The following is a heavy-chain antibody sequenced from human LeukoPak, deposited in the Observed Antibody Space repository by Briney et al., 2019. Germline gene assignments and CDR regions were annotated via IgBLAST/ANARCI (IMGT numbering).Heavy chain of an antibody. CDR1: GVSMTNYC. CDR3: ARQPGSTAAFDI. Sequence: PSETLSLTCSVSGVSMTNYCWRCIRQHPGEGLEWIAYSHNNGETKYNSPLTSRITISGDTSKMQSSLKLSSVTAADTAVYYCARQPGSTAAFDIWGQGTTVTVSA. V-gene: IGHV4-59*08. J-gene: IGHJ3*02. D-gene: IGHD5-18*01. CDR2: SHNNGET.